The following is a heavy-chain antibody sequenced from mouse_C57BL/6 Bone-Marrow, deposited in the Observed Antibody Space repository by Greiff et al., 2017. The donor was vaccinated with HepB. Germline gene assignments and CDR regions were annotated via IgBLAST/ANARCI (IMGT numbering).Heavy chain of an antibody. CDR3: ARDLDYFDY. CDR1: GFTFSDYY. CDR2: INYDGSST. J-gene: IGHJ2*01. Sequence: EVKLVESEGGLVQPGSSMKLSCTASGFTFSDYYMAWVRQVPEKGLEWVANINYDGSSTYYLDSLKSRFIISRDNAKNILYLQMSSLKSEYTATYYCARDLDYFDYWGQGTTLTVSS. V-gene: IGHV5-16*01.